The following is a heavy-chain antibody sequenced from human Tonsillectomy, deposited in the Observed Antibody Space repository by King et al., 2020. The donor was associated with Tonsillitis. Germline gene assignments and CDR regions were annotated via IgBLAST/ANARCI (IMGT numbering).Heavy chain of an antibody. Sequence: QLVQSGAEVKKPGSSVKVSCKASGGTFSSYALSWVRQTPGQGLEWMGGIIPIFGTANYAQKFQGRVTITADESTSTAYMELSSLTSEDTAVYYCASDYRDYYDSSGFQGAFDFWGQGTMVTVSS. V-gene: IGHV1-69*01. J-gene: IGHJ3*01. CDR2: IIPIFGTA. CDR3: ASDYRDYYDSSGFQGAFDF. CDR1: GGTFSSYA. D-gene: IGHD3-22*01.